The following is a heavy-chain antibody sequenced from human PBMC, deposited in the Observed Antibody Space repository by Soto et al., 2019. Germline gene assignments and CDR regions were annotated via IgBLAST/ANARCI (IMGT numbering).Heavy chain of an antibody. J-gene: IGHJ4*02. CDR2: IYYGGSNK. V-gene: IGHV3-33*08. CDR3: ASHYDMWSGYLSPVDY. D-gene: IGHD3-3*01. CDR1: GFTFSSYG. Sequence: GGSLRLSCAASGFTFSSYGMHWVRQAPGKGLEWVSVIYYGGSNKYYADSVKGRFTITRDNAKNSLYLQMNSLRDEDTAVYYCASHYDMWSGYLSPVDYWGQGTLVTVSS.